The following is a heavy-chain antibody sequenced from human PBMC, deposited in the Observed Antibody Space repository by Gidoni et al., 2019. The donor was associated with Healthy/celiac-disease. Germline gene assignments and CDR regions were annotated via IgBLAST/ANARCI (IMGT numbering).Heavy chain of an antibody. J-gene: IGHJ4*02. V-gene: IGHV3-23*01. CDR1: GFTFRRYA. CDR2: ISGSGGST. Sequence: EVQLLASGGGLVQPGGSLRPSCAASGFTFRRYAMSWVRQAPGKGLEWVSAISGSGGSTYYADSVKGRFTISRDNSKNTLYLQMNSLRAEDTAVYYCAKASSIAARGNYFDYWGQGTLVTVSS. D-gene: IGHD6-6*01. CDR3: AKASSIAARGNYFDY.